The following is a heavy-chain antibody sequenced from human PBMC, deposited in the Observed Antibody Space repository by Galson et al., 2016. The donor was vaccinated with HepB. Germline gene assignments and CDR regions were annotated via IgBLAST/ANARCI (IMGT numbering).Heavy chain of an antibody. J-gene: IGHJ5*01. CDR3: ARGGQQQISADS. CDR1: GYAFTAYG. V-gene: IGHV1-18*01. CDR2: ISAYNGNT. D-gene: IGHD6-13*01. Sequence: SVKVSCKASGYAFTAYGISWVRQAPGQGLEWMGWISAYNGNTNYAQKLQDRVTMTTDASTATAYMELRSLTSDDTAIYYCARGGQQQISADSWGQGTLVTFSS.